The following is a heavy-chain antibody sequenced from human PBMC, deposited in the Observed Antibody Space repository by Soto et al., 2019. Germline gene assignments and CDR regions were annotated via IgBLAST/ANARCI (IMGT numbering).Heavy chain of an antibody. J-gene: IGHJ6*03. V-gene: IGHV3-48*01. D-gene: IGHD2-2*01. Sequence: GGSLRLSCAASGFTFSSYSMNWVRQAPGKGLEWVSYISSSSSTIYYADSVKGRFTISRDNAKNSLYLQMNSLRAEDTAVYYCARDAYCSSTSCSMMGYYYYYMDFWGKGTSVTVSS. CDR3: ARDAYCSSTSCSMMGYYYYYMDF. CDR1: GFTFSSYS. CDR2: ISSSSSTI.